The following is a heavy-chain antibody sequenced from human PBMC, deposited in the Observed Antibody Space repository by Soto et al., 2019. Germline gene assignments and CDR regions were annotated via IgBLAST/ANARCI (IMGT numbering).Heavy chain of an antibody. Sequence: ESLKISCKGSGYSFTSYWIGWVRQMPGKGLEWMGIIYPGDSDTRYSPSFQGQVTISADKSISTAYLQWSSLKASDTAMYYCARTRLCVSTTCYRHYYYGMGVWGQGSRGSV. CDR1: GYSFTSYW. J-gene: IGHJ6*02. D-gene: IGHD2-2*01. CDR2: IYPGDSDT. V-gene: IGHV5-51*01. CDR3: ARTRLCVSTTCYRHYYYGMGV.